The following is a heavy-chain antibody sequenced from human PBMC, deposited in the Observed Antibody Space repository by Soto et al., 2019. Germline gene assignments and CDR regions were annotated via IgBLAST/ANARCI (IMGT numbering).Heavy chain of an antibody. D-gene: IGHD3-16*01. CDR2: INPYDANT. CDR3: ARDRVAGIWGDAFDI. Sequence: ASVKVSCKTSGYTFTNHGINWVRQAPVQGLEWMGWINPYDANTNYAQKLQGRVTMTTDTSPSTAYMDLRSLTSDDTAVYYCARDRVAGIWGDAFDIWGQGTMVTVSS. V-gene: IGHV1-18*04. CDR1: GYTFTNHG. J-gene: IGHJ3*02.